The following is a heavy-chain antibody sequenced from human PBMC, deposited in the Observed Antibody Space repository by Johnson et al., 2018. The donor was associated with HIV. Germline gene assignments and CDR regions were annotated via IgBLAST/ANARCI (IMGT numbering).Heavy chain of an antibody. J-gene: IGHJ3*02. CDR1: GFTFSSYD. CDR2: IGTAGDT. CDR3: TTGDSQGVAFDI. V-gene: IGHV3-13*01. Sequence: VQLVESGGGVVQPGRSLRLSCAASGFTFSSYDMHWVRQATGKGLEWVSAIGTAGDTYYPGSVKGRFTISRENAKNSLYLQMNSLKTEDTAVYYCTTGDSQGVAFDIWGQGTMVTVSS. D-gene: IGHD3-10*01.